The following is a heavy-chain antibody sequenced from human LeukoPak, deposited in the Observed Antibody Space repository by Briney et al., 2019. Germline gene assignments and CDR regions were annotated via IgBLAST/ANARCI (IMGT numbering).Heavy chain of an antibody. J-gene: IGHJ4*02. V-gene: IGHV3-53*05. D-gene: IGHD2-2*01. CDR3: AKDSGFYCSSTSCSDPDY. CDR2: IYSGGST. CDR1: GFTVSSNY. Sequence: GGSLRLSCAASGFTVSSNYMSWVRQAPGKGLEWVSVIYSGGSTYYADSVKGRFTVSRDNSKNTLYLQMNSLRAEDTAVYYCAKDSGFYCSSTSCSDPDYWGQGTLVTVSS.